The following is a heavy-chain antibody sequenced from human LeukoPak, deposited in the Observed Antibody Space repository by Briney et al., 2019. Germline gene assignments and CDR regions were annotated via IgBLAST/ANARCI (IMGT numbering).Heavy chain of an antibody. J-gene: IGHJ4*02. CDR3: ARGPDYGDYDEPYYFDY. Sequence: SETLSLTCAVYGGSFSGYYWSWIRQPPGKGLEWIGEINHSGSTNYNPSLKSRVTISVDTSKNQFSLKLSSVTAADTAVYYCARGPDYGDYDEPYYFDYWGQGTLVTVSS. CDR2: INHSGST. D-gene: IGHD4-17*01. V-gene: IGHV4-34*01. CDR1: GGSFSGYY.